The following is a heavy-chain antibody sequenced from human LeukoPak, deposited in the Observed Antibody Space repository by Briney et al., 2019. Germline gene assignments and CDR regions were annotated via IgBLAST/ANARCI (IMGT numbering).Heavy chain of an antibody. J-gene: IGHJ3*02. V-gene: IGHV5-51*01. D-gene: IGHD3-16*02. Sequence: RGESLKISRKGSGYSFPNYWIGWVRQMPGKGLEWMGIIYPGDSDTTYKPSFQGQVTISADKSISTAHLQWSSLKASDTAMYYCARSRAEKVPVWGSYRHHDAFDIWGQGTRVTVSS. CDR1: GYSFPNYW. CDR2: IYPGDSDT. CDR3: ARSRAEKVPVWGSYRHHDAFDI.